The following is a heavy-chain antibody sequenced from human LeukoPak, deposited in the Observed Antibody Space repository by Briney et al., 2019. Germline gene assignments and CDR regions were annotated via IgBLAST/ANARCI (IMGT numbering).Heavy chain of an antibody. CDR1: GFTFSSYS. V-gene: IGHV3-21*01. J-gene: IGHJ6*02. CDR2: ISSSSSYI. Sequence: GGSLRLSCAASGFTFSSYSMNWVRQAPGKGLEWVSSISSSSSYIYYADSVKGRFTISRDSAKNSLYLQMNSLRAEDTAVYYCARAKSRYYYYGMDVWGQGTTVTVSS. CDR3: ARAKSRYYYYGMDV.